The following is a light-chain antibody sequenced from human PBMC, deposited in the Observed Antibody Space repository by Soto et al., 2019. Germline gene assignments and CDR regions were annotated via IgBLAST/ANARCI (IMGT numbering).Light chain of an antibody. CDR1: QTINTF. V-gene: IGKV3-11*01. J-gene: IGKJ5*01. CDR3: QQRSSWPN. Sequence: IVLTQSPGTLSLSPGERATLSCRASQTINTFLAWYQQKPGQAPRLLIYDASNRAAGIPARFSGSGSGTDFTLTISSLEPEDFAVYYCQQRSSWPNFGQGTRLEI. CDR2: DAS.